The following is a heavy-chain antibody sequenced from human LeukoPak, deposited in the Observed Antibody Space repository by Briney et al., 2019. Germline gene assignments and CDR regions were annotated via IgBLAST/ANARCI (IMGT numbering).Heavy chain of an antibody. V-gene: IGHV3-23*01. Sequence: GGSLRLSCTASGFTFGDYAMSWVRQAPGKGLEWVSAISGSGGSTYYADSVKGRFTISRDNSKNTLYLQMNSLRAEDTAVYYCAKGPYSGSYFSDYWGQGTLVTVSS. J-gene: IGHJ4*02. CDR1: GFTFGDYA. CDR3: AKGPYSGSYFSDY. CDR2: ISGSGGST. D-gene: IGHD1-26*01.